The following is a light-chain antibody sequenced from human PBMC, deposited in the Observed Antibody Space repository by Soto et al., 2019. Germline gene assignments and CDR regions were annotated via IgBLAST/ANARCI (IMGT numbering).Light chain of an antibody. J-gene: IGKJ1*01. V-gene: IGKV1-5*01. CDR3: QQYYRYPWT. Sequence: IQITQSPTTLYASVGDRVTITCRVSQIVSNVLAWFQQEPGKGPELLIYDVSNLQSGVPSRFSGSGSGTEFTLTISSXQPDDLAVYYCQQYYRYPWTFGQGTKVDIK. CDR2: DVS. CDR1: QIVSNV.